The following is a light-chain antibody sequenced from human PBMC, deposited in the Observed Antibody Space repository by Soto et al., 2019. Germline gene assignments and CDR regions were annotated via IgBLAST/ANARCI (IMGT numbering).Light chain of an antibody. Sequence: DIVVTQSPDSLAVSLGERATINCRSSQTLLYSSNNKNYLAWYQQKPGQPPKLLIYWASTRESGVPDRFSGSGAGTDFTLTISSLQAEDVAIYYCQQYYNIPAWTFGQGTKVEIK. CDR2: WAS. J-gene: IGKJ1*01. CDR1: QTLLYSSNNKNY. V-gene: IGKV4-1*01. CDR3: QQYYNIPAWT.